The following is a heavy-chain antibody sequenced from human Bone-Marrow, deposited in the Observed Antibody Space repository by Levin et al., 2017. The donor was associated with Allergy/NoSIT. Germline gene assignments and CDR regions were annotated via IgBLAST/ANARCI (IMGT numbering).Heavy chain of an antibody. Sequence: SCAASGFTFSSYSMNWVRQAPGKGLEWVSSISSSSSYIYYADSVKGRFTISRDNAKNSLYLQMNSLRAEDTAVYYCARDRRQYCSSTSCYEYYYYYMDVWGKGTTVTVSS. V-gene: IGHV3-21*01. CDR1: GFTFSSYS. J-gene: IGHJ6*03. D-gene: IGHD2-2*01. CDR3: ARDRRQYCSSTSCYEYYYYYMDV. CDR2: ISSSSSYI.